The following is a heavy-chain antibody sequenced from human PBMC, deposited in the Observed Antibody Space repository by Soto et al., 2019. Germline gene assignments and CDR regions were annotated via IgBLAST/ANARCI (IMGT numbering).Heavy chain of an antibody. J-gene: IGHJ6*02. V-gene: IGHV5-51*01. CDR2: IYPGDSDT. CDR3: ARHHGSPGSYFGMDV. Sequence: GESLKISCKGSGYSFTSYWINWVRQMPGKGLEWMGIIYPGDSDTRYSPSFQGQVTISADKPISTAYLQWRSLKASDTAMYYCARHHGSPGSYFGMDVWGQGTTVTVSS. D-gene: IGHD6-13*01. CDR1: GYSFTSYW.